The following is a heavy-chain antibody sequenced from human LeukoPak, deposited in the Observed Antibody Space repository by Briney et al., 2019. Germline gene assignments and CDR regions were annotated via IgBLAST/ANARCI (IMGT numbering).Heavy chain of an antibody. CDR2: TSSDGGST. J-gene: IGHJ4*02. Sequence: PGGSLRLSCSASGFTFLSYAMHWVRQAPGKGLEYVSATSSDGGSTYYADSVKGRFTISRDNSKNTLYLQMNSLRAEDTAVYYCARDLSSSSVEPLFDYWGQGTLVTVSS. V-gene: IGHV3-64*04. CDR1: GFTFLSYA. CDR3: ARDLSSSSVEPLFDY. D-gene: IGHD6-6*01.